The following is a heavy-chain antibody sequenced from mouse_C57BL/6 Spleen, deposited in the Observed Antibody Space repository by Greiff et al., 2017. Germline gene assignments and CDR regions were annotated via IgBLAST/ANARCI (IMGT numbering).Heavy chain of an antibody. Sequence: VKLVESGPGLVQPSQSLSISCTVSGFSLTSYGVHWVRQSPGKGLEWLGVIWSGGSTDYNGAFLSRLSISKDNSKSQVFFTMNSLQADDTAIYYCARNFGNYEGYAMDYWGQGTSVTVSS. CDR3: ARNFGNYEGYAMDY. V-gene: IGHV2-2*01. J-gene: IGHJ4*01. D-gene: IGHD2-1*01. CDR1: GFSLTSYG. CDR2: IWSGGST.